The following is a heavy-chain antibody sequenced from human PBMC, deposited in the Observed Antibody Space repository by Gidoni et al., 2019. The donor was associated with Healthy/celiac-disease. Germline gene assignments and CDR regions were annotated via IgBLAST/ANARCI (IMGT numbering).Heavy chain of an antibody. CDR3: ARVFSSGWYPKYYYYGMDV. CDR1: GGSISSYY. J-gene: IGHJ6*02. V-gene: IGHV4-59*01. D-gene: IGHD6-19*01. Sequence: QVQLQESGPGLVKPSETLSLTCTVPGGSISSYYWSWIRQPPGKGLEWIGYIYYSGSTNYNPSLKSRVTISVDTSKNQFSLKLSSVTAADTAVYYCARVFSSGWYPKYYYYGMDVWGQGTTVTVSS. CDR2: IYYSGST.